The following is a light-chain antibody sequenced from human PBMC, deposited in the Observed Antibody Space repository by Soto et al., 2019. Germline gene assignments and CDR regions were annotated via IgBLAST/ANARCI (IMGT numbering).Light chain of an antibody. V-gene: IGKV3-20*01. CDR3: PQYGTSALT. J-gene: IGKJ4*01. Sequence: IVLTQSPGTLSLSPGERATLSCRASQSVSSSYLVWYQQRPGQPPRLLIYGTSTRAAGISDRFSGSGSGTDFTLTIYRLEPGDSAVYYCPQYGTSALTFAGGTKV. CDR2: GTS. CDR1: QSVSSSY.